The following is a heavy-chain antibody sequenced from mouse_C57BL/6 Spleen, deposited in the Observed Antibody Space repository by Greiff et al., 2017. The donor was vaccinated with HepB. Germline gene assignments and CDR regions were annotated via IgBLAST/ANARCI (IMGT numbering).Heavy chain of an antibody. Sequence: EVQLVESGGGLVKPGGSLKLSCAASGFTFSSYAMSWVRQTPEKRLEWVGTISDGGSYTYYHDNLKGRFTISRDNAKNNLYLQMSHLKSEDTAMYYCARDPSPYDYFDYWGQGTTLTVSS. V-gene: IGHV5-4*01. CDR2: ISDGGSYT. J-gene: IGHJ2*01. D-gene: IGHD2-3*01. CDR3: ARDPSPYDYFDY. CDR1: GFTFSSYA.